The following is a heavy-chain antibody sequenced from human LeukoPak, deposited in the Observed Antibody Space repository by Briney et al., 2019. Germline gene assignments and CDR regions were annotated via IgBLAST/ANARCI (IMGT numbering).Heavy chain of an antibody. CDR3: ARFVQTYCSSTSCLGWFDP. D-gene: IGHD2-2*01. J-gene: IGHJ5*02. CDR1: GGSFSGYY. V-gene: IGHV4-34*01. Sequence: PSETLSLTCAVYGGSFSGYYWSWIRQPPGKGLEWIGEINHSGSTNYNPSLKSRVTISVDTSKNQFSLKLSSVTAADTAVYYCARFVQTYCSSTSCLGWFDPWGQGTLVTVSS. CDR2: INHSGST.